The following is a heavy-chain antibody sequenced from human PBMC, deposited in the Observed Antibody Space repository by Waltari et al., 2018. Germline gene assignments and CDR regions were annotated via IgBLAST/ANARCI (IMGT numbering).Heavy chain of an antibody. J-gene: IGHJ5*02. CDR3: ARDRSMVVAAQDWFDP. CDR1: GGSISSSSSY. Sequence: QLQLQESGPGLVKPSETLSLTCTVSGGSISSSSSYWGWIRPPPGKGLEWIGSIYYSGSTYYNPSLKSRVTISVDTSKNQFSLKLSSVTAADTAVYYCARDRSMVVAAQDWFDPWGQGTLVTVSS. D-gene: IGHD2-15*01. CDR2: IYYSGST. V-gene: IGHV4-39*07.